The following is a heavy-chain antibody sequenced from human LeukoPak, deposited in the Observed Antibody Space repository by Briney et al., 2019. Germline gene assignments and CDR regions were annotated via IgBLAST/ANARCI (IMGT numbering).Heavy chain of an antibody. CDR1: GFTFSSYD. CDR2: IGTAGDT. J-gene: IGHJ4*02. CDR3: ARGYYGSGSYLQPFDY. D-gene: IGHD3-10*01. V-gene: IGHV3-13*01. Sequence: GGSLRLPCAASGFTFSSYDMHWVRQATGKGLEWVSAIGTAGDTYYPGSVKGRFTISRENAKNSLYLQMNSLRAGDTAVYYCARGYYGSGSYLQPFDYWGQGTLVTVSS.